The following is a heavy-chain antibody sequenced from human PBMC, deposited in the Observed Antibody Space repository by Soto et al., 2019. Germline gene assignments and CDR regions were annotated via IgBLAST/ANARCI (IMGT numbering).Heavy chain of an antibody. J-gene: IGHJ4*02. V-gene: IGHV3-20*04. CDR3: ARGYDSSGYYCDY. Sequence: RDPCTASGLTPSAYRLSWGRQAPGKGLEWVSGINWNGGSTGYADSVKGRFTISRDNAKNSLYLQMNSLRAEDTAFYYCARGYDSSGYYCDYWGQGT. CDR1: GLTPSAYR. D-gene: IGHD3-22*01. CDR2: INWNGGST.